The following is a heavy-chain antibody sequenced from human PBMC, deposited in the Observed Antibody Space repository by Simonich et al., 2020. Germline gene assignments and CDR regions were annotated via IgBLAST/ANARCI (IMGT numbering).Heavy chain of an antibody. Sequence: QVQLQESGPVLVKPSETLSLTCAVSGYSISSGYYWGWIRQPPGKGLEWIGSIYHSGSTYYNPSLKSRVTISVDTSKNQFSLKLSSVTAADTAVYYCARVGYSNYYYYGMDVWGQGTTVTVSS. J-gene: IGHJ6*02. CDR2: IYHSGST. V-gene: IGHV4-38-2*01. D-gene: IGHD6-13*01. CDR3: ARVGYSNYYYYGMDV. CDR1: GYSISSGYY.